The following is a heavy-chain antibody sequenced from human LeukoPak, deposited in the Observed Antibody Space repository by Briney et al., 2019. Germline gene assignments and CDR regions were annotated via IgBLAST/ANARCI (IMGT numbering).Heavy chain of an antibody. Sequence: SVKVSCKASGGTFSSYAISWVRQAPGQGLEWMGGIIPILGTANYAQKFQGRVTITADESTSTAYMELSSLRSEDTAVYFCVRGLKVGAESSFDYWGQGTLVTVSS. V-gene: IGHV1-69*13. CDR1: GGTFSSYA. CDR2: IIPILGTA. CDR3: VRGLKVGAESSFDY. J-gene: IGHJ4*02. D-gene: IGHD1-26*01.